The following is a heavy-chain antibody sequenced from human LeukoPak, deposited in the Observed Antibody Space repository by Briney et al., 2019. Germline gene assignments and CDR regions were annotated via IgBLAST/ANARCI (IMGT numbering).Heavy chain of an antibody. J-gene: IGHJ4*02. CDR2: IYYSGST. Sequence: PSETLSLTCTVSGGSISSGDYYWSWIRQPPGKGLEWIGYIYYSGSTYYNPSLKSRVTISVDTSKNQFSLKLSSVTAADTAVYYCARGSYDFWSGYYTKWSFDYWGQGTLVTVSS. V-gene: IGHV4-30-4*08. CDR1: GGSISSGDYY. D-gene: IGHD3-3*01. CDR3: ARGSYDFWSGYYTKWSFDY.